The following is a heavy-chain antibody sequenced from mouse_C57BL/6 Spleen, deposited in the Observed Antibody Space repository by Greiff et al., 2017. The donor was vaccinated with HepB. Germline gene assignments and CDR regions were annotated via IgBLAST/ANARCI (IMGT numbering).Heavy chain of an antibody. CDR3: ARAYYYGSFYFDY. CDR1: GYTFTDYN. Sequence: DVKLQESGPELVKPGASVKMSCKASGYTFTDYNMHWVKQSHGKSLEWIGYINPNNGGTSYNQKFKGKATLTVNKSSSTAYMELRSLTSEDSAVYYCARAYYYGSFYFDYWGQGTTLTVSS. J-gene: IGHJ2*01. CDR2: INPNNGGT. V-gene: IGHV1-22*01. D-gene: IGHD1-1*01.